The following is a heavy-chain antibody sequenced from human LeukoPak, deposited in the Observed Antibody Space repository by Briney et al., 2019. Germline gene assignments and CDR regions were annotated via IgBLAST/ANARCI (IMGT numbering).Heavy chain of an antibody. V-gene: IGHV3-43*02. CDR3: VKDAGVYDILTGYYNGAFDI. D-gene: IGHD3-9*01. CDR2: ISGDGGST. Sequence: PGGSLRLSCAASGFTFDDYAMHWVRQAPGKGLEWVSLISGDGGSTYYADSVKGRFTISRDNSKNSLYLQMNSLRTEDTALYYCVKDAGVYDILTGYYNGAFDIWGQGTMVTVSS. CDR1: GFTFDDYA. J-gene: IGHJ3*02.